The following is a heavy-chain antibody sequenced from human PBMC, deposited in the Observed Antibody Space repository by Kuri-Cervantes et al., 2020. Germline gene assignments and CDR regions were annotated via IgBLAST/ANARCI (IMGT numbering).Heavy chain of an antibody. Sequence: SETLSLTCAVSGGSISSGGYSWSWIRQPPGKGLEWIGYIYHSGSTYYNPSLKSRVTISVDRSKNQFSLKLSSVTAADTAVYYCARHYDFWSGYYDYWGQGTLVTVSS. CDR2: IYHSGST. D-gene: IGHD3-3*01. J-gene: IGHJ4*02. CDR3: ARHYDFWSGYYDY. CDR1: GGSISSGGYS. V-gene: IGHV4-30-2*01.